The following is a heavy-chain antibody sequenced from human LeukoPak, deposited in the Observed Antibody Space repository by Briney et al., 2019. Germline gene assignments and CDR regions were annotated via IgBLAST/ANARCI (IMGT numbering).Heavy chain of an antibody. CDR2: ISSSSSTI. J-gene: IGHJ3*02. D-gene: IGHD3-3*01. CDR1: GFTFSSYS. CDR3: ARVRILEWLLYAFDI. V-gene: IGHV3-48*02. Sequence: GRSLRLSCAASGFTFSSYSMNWVRQAPGKGLEWVSYISSSSSTIYYADSVKGRFTISRDNAKNSLYLQMNSLRDEDTAVYYCARVRILEWLLYAFDIWGQGTMVTVSS.